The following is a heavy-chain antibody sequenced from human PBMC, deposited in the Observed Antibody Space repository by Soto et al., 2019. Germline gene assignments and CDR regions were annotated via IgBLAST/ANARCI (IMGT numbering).Heavy chain of an antibody. CDR2: LSYDGSNK. J-gene: IGHJ4*02. CDR1: GFTFSSYA. Sequence: QVQLVESGGGVVQPGRSLRLSCAASGFTFSSYAMHWVRQAPGKGLEWVAVLSYDGSNKYYADSVKGRFTISRDNSKNTLYLQMNSLRAEDTAVYYCAREGQYGISTSCYDGWFDYWGQGTLVTVSS. CDR3: AREGQYGISTSCYDGWFDY. D-gene: IGHD2-2*01. V-gene: IGHV3-30-3*01.